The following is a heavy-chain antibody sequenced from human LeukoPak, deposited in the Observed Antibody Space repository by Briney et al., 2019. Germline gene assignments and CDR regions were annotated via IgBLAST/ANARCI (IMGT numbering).Heavy chain of an antibody. J-gene: IGHJ3*02. D-gene: IGHD2-2*01. V-gene: IGHV3-11*04. CDR1: GFTFSDYY. CDR2: ISSSGSTI. Sequence: GGSLRLSCAASGFTFSDYYMSWIRQAPGKGLEWVSYISSSGSTIYYADSVKGRFTISRDNAKNSLYLQMNSLRAEDTAVYYCARVCSSTSCYAFDIWGQGTMVTVSS. CDR3: ARVCSSTSCYAFDI.